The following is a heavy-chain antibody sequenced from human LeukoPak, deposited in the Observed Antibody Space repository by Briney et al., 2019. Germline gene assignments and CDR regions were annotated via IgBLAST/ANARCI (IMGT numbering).Heavy chain of an antibody. CDR2: TYYRSKWYN. CDR3: ARETQYSSGWYRGENFDY. CDR1: GDSVSSNSAA. D-gene: IGHD6-19*01. Sequence: SQTLSLTCAISGDSVSSNSAAWNWIRQSPSRGLEWLGRTYYRSKWYNDYAVSVKSRITISPDTSKNQFSLQLNSVTPEDTAVYYCARETQYSSGWYRGENFDYWGQGTLVTVSS. V-gene: IGHV6-1*01. J-gene: IGHJ4*02.